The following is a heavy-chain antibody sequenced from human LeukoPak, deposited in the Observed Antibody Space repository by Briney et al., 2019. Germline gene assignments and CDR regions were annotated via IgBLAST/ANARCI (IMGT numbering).Heavy chain of an antibody. CDR2: ISSDCTTM. J-gene: IGHJ1*01. Sequence: GGSLRLSCVASGFTFSTYIMNWVRQAPGKGLEWVSYISSDCTTMNYADSVRGRFIISRDNAKSSLFLQMNSLRDEDTAVYYCARGTATTGGYFQHCGPGTLVTVSS. V-gene: IGHV3-48*02. CDR3: ARGTATTGGYFQH. CDR1: GFTFSTYI. D-gene: IGHD1-1*01.